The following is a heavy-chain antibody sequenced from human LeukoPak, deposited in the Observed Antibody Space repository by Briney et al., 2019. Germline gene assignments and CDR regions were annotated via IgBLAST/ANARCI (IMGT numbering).Heavy chain of an antibody. CDR1: GFTFSSYW. D-gene: IGHD1-26*01. J-gene: IGHJ6*02. CDR3: ARVRRRELRLGYYYYGMDV. Sequence: GGSLRLSCAASGFTFSSYWMHWVRQAPGKGLVWVSRINSDGSSTSYADSVKGRFTISRDNAKNTLYLQMNSLRAEDTAVYYCARVRRRELRLGYYYYGMDVWGQGTTVTVSS. CDR2: INSDGSST. V-gene: IGHV3-74*01.